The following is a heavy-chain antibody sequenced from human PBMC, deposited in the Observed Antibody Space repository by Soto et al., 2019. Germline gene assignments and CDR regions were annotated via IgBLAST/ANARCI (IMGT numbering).Heavy chain of an antibody. V-gene: IGHV1-18*01. CDR2: ISAYNGNT. J-gene: IGHJ4*02. CDR1: GYTFTRYN. D-gene: IGHD4-17*01. CDR3: ARDRPGRKYGDQPFDY. Sequence: QVHLVQSGAEVKKPGASVKVSCQAFGYTFTRYNINWVRQAPGQGLEWMGWISAYNGNTNYSEKFRGRVTMSADTTTSTAYMDLRSLTSDDTAVYYCARDRPGRKYGDQPFDYWGQGTLVTVSS.